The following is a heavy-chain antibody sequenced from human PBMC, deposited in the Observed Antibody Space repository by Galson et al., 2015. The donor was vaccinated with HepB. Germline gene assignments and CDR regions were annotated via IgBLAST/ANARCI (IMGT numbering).Heavy chain of an antibody. V-gene: IGHV3-30*18. CDR1: GFTFSTYG. Sequence: SLRLSCAASGFTFSTYGMHWVRQAPGKGLEWVAIISDDGSNKNYADSVKGRFTISRDNSKNTLYLQMNSLRAEDTAVYFCAKDLQSPVSLDVFVAWGQGTMVTASS. J-gene: IGHJ3*01. D-gene: IGHD3-10*01. CDR3: AKDLQSPVSLDVFVA. CDR2: ISDDGSNK.